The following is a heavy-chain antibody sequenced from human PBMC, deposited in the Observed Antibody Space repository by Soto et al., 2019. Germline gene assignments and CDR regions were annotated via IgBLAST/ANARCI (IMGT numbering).Heavy chain of an antibody. CDR2: VTGSGGST. CDR1: GFIFGNYA. Sequence: EVQLLESGGASVQPGGSLRLSCAASGFIFGNYAMTWVRQAPGKGLEWVSAVTGSGGSTYYADSVKGRSSISRDNSKNTLHLRMSALRGEDTAVYYWSRSGYVWWMKSSEYGDYWGQGTLVTVSS. V-gene: IGHV3-23*01. D-gene: IGHD3-16*01. CDR3: SRSGYVWWMKSSEYGDY. J-gene: IGHJ4*02.